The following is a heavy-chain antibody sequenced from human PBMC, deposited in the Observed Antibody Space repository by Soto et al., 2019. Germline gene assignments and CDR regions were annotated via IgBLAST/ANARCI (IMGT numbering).Heavy chain of an antibody. Sequence: QVQLVQSGAEVKKPGSSVKVSCKASGGTFSRYTISWVRQAPGQGLEWMGRIIPFLGVTNYAQKFQGRVTITGDKSTSTAYMELSGLKSEDTAVYYCAKEGDSSGYYGFDVWGQGTMVTVSS. CDR3: AKEGDSSGYYGFDV. V-gene: IGHV1-69*08. CDR1: GGTFSRYT. J-gene: IGHJ3*01. CDR2: IIPFLGVT. D-gene: IGHD3-22*01.